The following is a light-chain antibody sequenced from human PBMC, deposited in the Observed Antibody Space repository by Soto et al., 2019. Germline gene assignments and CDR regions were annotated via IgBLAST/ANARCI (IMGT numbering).Light chain of an antibody. V-gene: IGLV2-14*01. CDR1: SSDVGGHNY. CDR3: SSSASSSTPVV. J-gene: IGLJ2*01. CDR2: DVS. Sequence: QSVLTQPASVSGSPGQSITISCTGTSSDVGGHNYVAWYQQHPDKAPKLMIYDVSNRPSGVSNRFSGSKSGNTASLTITGRQAEDEADYYCSSSASSSTPVVFGGGTKLTVL.